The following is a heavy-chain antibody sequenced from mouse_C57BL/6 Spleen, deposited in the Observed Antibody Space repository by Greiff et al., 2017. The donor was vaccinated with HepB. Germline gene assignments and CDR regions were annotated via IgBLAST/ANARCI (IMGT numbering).Heavy chain of an antibody. V-gene: IGHV1-82*01. Sequence: QVQLQQSGPELVKPGASVKISCKASGYAFSSSWMNWVKQRPVKGLEWIGRIYPGDGDTNYNGKFKGKATLTADKSSSTAYMQLSSLTSEDSAVYFCARGERYFDVWGTGTTVTVSS. CDR2: IYPGDGDT. J-gene: IGHJ1*03. CDR1: GYAFSSSW. CDR3: ARGERYFDV.